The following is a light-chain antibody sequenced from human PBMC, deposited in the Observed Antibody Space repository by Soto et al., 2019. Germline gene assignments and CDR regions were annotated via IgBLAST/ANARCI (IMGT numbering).Light chain of an antibody. Sequence: DIQMTQSPSTLSASVGDRVTITCRASQSISSWLAWYQQKPGKAPKLLIYDASSLESGVPSRFSGSGSGTEFTLTISGLQPDDFATYYGQQYNSYPRTFGQGTKVDIK. CDR3: QQYNSYPRT. CDR1: QSISSW. CDR2: DAS. J-gene: IGKJ1*01. V-gene: IGKV1-5*01.